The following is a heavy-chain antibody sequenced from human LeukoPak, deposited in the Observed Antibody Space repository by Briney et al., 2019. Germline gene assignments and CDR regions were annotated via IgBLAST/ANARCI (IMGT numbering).Heavy chain of an antibody. CDR2: INHSGST. CDR1: GGSFSGYY. CDR3: ARVGYDYVWGSYRLLDY. D-gene: IGHD3-16*02. J-gene: IGHJ4*02. Sequence: PSETLSLTCAVYGGSFSGYYWSWIRQSPGKGLEWIGEINHSGSTNYNPSLKSRVTISVDTSKNQFSLKLSSVTAADTAVYYCARVGYDYVWGSYRLLDYWGQGTLVTVSS. V-gene: IGHV4-34*01.